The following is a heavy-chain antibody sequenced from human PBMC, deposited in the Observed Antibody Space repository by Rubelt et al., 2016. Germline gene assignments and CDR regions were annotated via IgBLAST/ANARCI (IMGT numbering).Heavy chain of an antibody. CDR1: GFSLSTSRMC. Sequence: QVTLRESGPALVKPTQTLTLTCTFSGFSLSTSRMCVSWIRQPPGKALEWLALIDWDDDKYYSTSLKTRLTISKDTPKTQVVLTLTNMDPVDTATYYCARGSTGANWFDPWGQGTLITVSS. J-gene: IGHJ5*02. V-gene: IGHV2-70*01. D-gene: IGHD1-1*01. CDR3: ARGSTGANWFDP. CDR2: IDWDDDK.